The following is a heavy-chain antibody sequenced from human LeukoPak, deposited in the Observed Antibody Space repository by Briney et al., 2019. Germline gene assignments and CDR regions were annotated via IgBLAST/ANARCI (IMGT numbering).Heavy chain of an antibody. D-gene: IGHD2-2*01. CDR2: VYKSGST. J-gene: IGHJ6*03. Sequence: PSKTLSLTCEVSGGSISSHYWTWIRQSPGKGLEWIGNVYKSGSTKYHSSLQSRVTISVDTSKNQFALKLRSVTAADTAVYFCARERCSSVSCFGDMDVWGKGTAVTVS. CDR3: ARERCSSVSCFGDMDV. CDR1: GGSISSHY. V-gene: IGHV4-59*11.